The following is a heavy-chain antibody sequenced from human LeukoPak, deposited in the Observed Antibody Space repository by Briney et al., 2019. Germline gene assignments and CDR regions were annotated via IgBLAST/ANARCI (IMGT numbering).Heavy chain of an antibody. CDR2: IYYSGST. J-gene: IGHJ4*02. CDR3: ARGWEPDYFDY. V-gene: IGHV4-59*01. CDR1: GGSISSYY. D-gene: IGHD1-26*01. Sequence: SETLSLTCTVSGGSISSYYWSWIRQPPGKGLVWIGYIYYSGSTNYNPSLKSRVTISVDTSKNQFSLELSSVTAADTAVYYCARGWEPDYFDYWGQGTLVTVSS.